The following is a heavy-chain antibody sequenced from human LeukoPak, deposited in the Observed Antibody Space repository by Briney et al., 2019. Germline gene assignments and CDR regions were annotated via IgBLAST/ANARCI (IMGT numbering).Heavy chain of an antibody. J-gene: IGHJ3*02. V-gene: IGHV3-13*01. CDR2: ICTADDT. CDR3: ARALSLGRYSSGWFDAFDI. Sequence: PGGSLRLSCAASGFTFSSYDMHWVRQAPGKGLEWVSAICTADDTYYPGSVKGRFTISRENAKNSLYLQMNSLRAGDTAVYYCARALSLGRYSSGWFDAFDIWGQGTTVTVSS. CDR1: GFTFSSYD. D-gene: IGHD6-19*01.